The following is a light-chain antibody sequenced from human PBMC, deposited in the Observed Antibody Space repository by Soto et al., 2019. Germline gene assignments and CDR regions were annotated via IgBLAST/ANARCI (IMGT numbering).Light chain of an antibody. J-gene: IGKJ1*01. Sequence: DVQLTQSPSFLSTSVGDRVTITCRASQGIGSYLAWYQQKPGKAPKFLICLASTLQSGVPSRFSGSGSGTELYPTTTNRQPEDFATYYCQQLNSYPRTFGQGTKVEI. CDR1: QGIGSY. CDR3: QQLNSYPRT. V-gene: IGKV1-9*01. CDR2: LAS.